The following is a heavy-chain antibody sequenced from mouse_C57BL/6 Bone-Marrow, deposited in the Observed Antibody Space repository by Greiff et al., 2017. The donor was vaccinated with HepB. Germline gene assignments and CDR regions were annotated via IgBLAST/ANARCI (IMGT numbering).Heavy chain of an antibody. V-gene: IGHV5-4*01. CDR2: ISDGGSYT. CDR3: ARDTFYSNYVRWYFDV. D-gene: IGHD2-5*01. Sequence: EVHLVESGGGLVKPGGSLKLSCAASGFTFSSYAMSWVRQTPEKRLEWVATISDGGSYTYYPDNVKGRFTISRDNAKNNLYLQMSHLKSEDTAMYYCARDTFYSNYVRWYFDVWGTGTTVTVSS. CDR1: GFTFSSYA. J-gene: IGHJ1*03.